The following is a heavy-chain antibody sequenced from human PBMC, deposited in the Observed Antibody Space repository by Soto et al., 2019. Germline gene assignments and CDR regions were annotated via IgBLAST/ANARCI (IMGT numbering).Heavy chain of an antibody. D-gene: IGHD6-19*01. V-gene: IGHV3-23*01. J-gene: IGHJ4*02. CDR2: ISCCGGST. Sequence: EVQLLESGGGVVQPGGSLRLSCEASGFNFKKFAMGWVRQAPGEGLEWVSGISCCGGSTSYADSVKGRFSLARDDSKNTLSLQPNSLRVEDTARYYCAKADGEQWLIPHLDNWGQGTLVTAS. CDR1: GFNFKKFA. CDR3: AKADGEQWLIPHLDN.